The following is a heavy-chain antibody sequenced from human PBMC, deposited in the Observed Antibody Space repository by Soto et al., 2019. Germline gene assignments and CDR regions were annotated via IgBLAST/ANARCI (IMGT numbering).Heavy chain of an antibody. CDR1: GVTIRGYY. Sequence: SETLSLTCNVSGVTIRGYYWNWIRQPPGKTLEWIGSIYYTGGTNYNPSLNSRVTISVDTSKNHFSLKFNSLTAAGTAVYYCAGGTLGTIAAPGSLGQGTLVTVSS. J-gene: IGHJ5*02. V-gene: IGHV4-59*01. CDR3: AGGTLGTIAAPGS. D-gene: IGHD6-13*01. CDR2: IYYTGGT.